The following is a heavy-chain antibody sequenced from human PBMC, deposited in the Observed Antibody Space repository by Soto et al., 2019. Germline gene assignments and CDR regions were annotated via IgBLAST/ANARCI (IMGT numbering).Heavy chain of an antibody. V-gene: IGHV4-39*01. Sequence: SETLSLTCTVSGGSISSSSYYWGWIRQPPGKGLEWIGSIYYSGSTYYNPALKSRVTIPVDTSKNQFSLKLSSVTAADTAVYYCARNSIHCSSTSCILFDPWGQGTLVTVSS. J-gene: IGHJ5*02. CDR3: ARNSIHCSSTSCILFDP. CDR1: GGSISSSSYY. D-gene: IGHD2-2*01. CDR2: IYYSGST.